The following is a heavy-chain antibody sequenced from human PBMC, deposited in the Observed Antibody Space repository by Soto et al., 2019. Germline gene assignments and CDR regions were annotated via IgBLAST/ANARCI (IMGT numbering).Heavy chain of an antibody. CDR1: GFTFRSYA. V-gene: IGHV3-23*01. Sequence: EVQLLESGGGLVQPGGSLRLSCAASGFTFRSYAMSWVRQAPGKGLEWVSVIADSRDRTYYAGSVKGRFTISRDNSKNTLYLQMHHLRAEDTATYYCAKGIDWGQGSRVTVSS. CDR2: IADSRDRT. D-gene: IGHD2-15*01. CDR3: AKGID. J-gene: IGHJ4*02.